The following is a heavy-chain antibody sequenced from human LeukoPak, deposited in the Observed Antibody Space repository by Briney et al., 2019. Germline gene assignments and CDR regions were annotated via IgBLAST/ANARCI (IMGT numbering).Heavy chain of an antibody. CDR1: GGSISSGDYY. CDR3: ASGHYDFWSGYYAIPPFDY. J-gene: IGHJ4*02. D-gene: IGHD3-3*01. V-gene: IGHV4-30-4*01. Sequence: SETLSLTCTVSGGSISSGDYYRSWIRQPPGKGLEWIGYIYYSGSTYYNPSLKSRVTMSVDTSKNQFSLKLSSVTAADTAVYYCASGHYDFWSGYYAIPPFDYWGQGTLVTVSS. CDR2: IYYSGST.